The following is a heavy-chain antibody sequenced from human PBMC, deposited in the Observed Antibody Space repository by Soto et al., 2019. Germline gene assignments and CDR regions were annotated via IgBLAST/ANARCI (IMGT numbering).Heavy chain of an antibody. J-gene: IGHJ5*02. Sequence: SETLSLTCAVYGGSFSGYYWSWIRQPPGKGLEWIGEINHSGSTNYNPSLKSRVTISVDTSKNQFSLRLSSVTAADTAVYYCARGRGKQWLAGDWFDPWGQGTLVTVSS. CDR1: GGSFSGYY. CDR2: INHSGST. CDR3: ARGRGKQWLAGDWFDP. D-gene: IGHD6-19*01. V-gene: IGHV4-34*01.